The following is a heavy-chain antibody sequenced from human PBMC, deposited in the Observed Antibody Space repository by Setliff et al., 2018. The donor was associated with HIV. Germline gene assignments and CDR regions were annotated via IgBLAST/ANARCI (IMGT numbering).Heavy chain of an antibody. CDR3: ARGESTTWDLAEYFQH. D-gene: IGHD2-2*01. Sequence: PSETLSLTCTVSGGSISSGSYYWSWIRQPAGKGLEWIGRIYTSGSTNYNPSLKSRVTISVDTSKNQFSLKLSFVTAADTAVYYCARGESTTWDLAEYFQHWGHGTLVTVSS. V-gene: IGHV4-61*02. CDR1: GGSISSGSYY. CDR2: IYTSGST. J-gene: IGHJ1*01.